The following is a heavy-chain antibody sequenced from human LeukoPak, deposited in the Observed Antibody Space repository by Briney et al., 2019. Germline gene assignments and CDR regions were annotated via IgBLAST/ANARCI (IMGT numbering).Heavy chain of an antibody. CDR3: ARSYDILTGYYSEGWFDP. CDR2: FDPEDGET. CDR1: GYTLTELS. J-gene: IGHJ5*02. V-gene: IGHV1-24*01. D-gene: IGHD3-9*01. Sequence: GASVKVSCKVSGYTLTELSMHWVRQAPGKGLEWMGGFDPEDGETIYAQKLQGRVTMTTDTSTSTAYMELRSLRSDDTAVYYCARSYDILTGYYSEGWFDPWGQGTLVTVSS.